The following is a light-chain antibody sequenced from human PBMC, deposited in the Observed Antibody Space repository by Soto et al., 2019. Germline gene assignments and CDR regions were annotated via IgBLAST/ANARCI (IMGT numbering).Light chain of an antibody. J-gene: IGKJ5*01. CDR2: WAS. Sequence: DIVMTQSPDSLAVSLGERATINCKSSQSFLYSSNNKNYLAWYQQKPGQPPKLLIYWASTRESGVPDRLSGSGSGTDFTLTISSLQAEDVAVYYCQQYYSSPITFGQGTRLEIK. CDR3: QQYYSSPIT. V-gene: IGKV4-1*01. CDR1: QSFLYSSNNKNY.